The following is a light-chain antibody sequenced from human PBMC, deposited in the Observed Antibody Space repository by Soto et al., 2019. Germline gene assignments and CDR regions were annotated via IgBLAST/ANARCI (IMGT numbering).Light chain of an antibody. Sequence: IQLTQSPSSLSASVGDRVTITCRASQDIAIYLAWYQQKPGEAPKLLIYAASSLQSGVPSRFSGSGSGTDFTLTISSLQPEDFATYYCQQSYSTPFTFGGGTKVDI. CDR1: QDIAIY. CDR2: AAS. V-gene: IGKV1-39*01. CDR3: QQSYSTPFT. J-gene: IGKJ4*01.